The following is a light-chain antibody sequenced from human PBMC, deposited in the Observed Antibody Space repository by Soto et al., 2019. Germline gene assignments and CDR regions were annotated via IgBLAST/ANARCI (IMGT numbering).Light chain of an antibody. CDR2: RAS. V-gene: IGKV1-5*03. Sequence: DIPMTQSPSTLSASVGDTVTITCRASQSIDIWLAWYQQKPGKAPKLLIQRASNLQSGVPSRFSGSGSGTEFTLTISSLQPDDFATYYCQQYDIYYTFGQGTKLEI. CDR3: QQYDIYYT. J-gene: IGKJ2*01. CDR1: QSIDIW.